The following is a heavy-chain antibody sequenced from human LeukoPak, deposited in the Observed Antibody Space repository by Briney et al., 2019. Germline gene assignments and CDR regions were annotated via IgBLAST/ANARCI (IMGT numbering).Heavy chain of an antibody. V-gene: IGHV4-31*03. D-gene: IGHD3-22*01. J-gene: IGHJ4*02. CDR1: GPSISSRSYY. Sequence: PSETLSLTCTVSGPSISSRSYYWGWIRQSPGKGLEWIGYIYYSGSTYYNPSLKSRVTISVDTSKNQFSLKLSSVTAADTAVYYCARAGTMRYYFDYWGQGTLVTVSS. CDR3: ARAGTMRYYFDY. CDR2: IYYSGST.